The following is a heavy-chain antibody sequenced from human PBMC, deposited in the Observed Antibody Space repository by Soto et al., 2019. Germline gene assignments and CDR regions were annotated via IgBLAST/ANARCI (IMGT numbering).Heavy chain of an antibody. CDR1: GFTFSSYG. Sequence: QVQLVESGGGVVQPGRSLRLSCAASGFTFSSYGMHWVRQAPGKGLEWVAVISYDGSNKYYADSVKGRFTISRDNSKNTLYRQMNSLRAEDTAVYDCAKDRGGSDTDYYYYGMDVWGQGTTVTVSS. J-gene: IGHJ6*02. V-gene: IGHV3-30*18. CDR3: AKDRGGSDTDYYYYGMDV. D-gene: IGHD1-26*01. CDR2: ISYDGSNK.